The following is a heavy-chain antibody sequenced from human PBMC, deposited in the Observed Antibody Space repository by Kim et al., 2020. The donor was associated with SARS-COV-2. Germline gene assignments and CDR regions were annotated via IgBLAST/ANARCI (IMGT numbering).Heavy chain of an antibody. CDR1: GFTFSSYA. Sequence: GGSLRLSCAASGFTFSSYAMSWVRQAPGKGLEWVSAISGSGGSTYYADSVKGRFTISRDNSKNTLYLQMNSLRAEDTAVYYCAKARSSSWYGGWFDPWGQGTLVTVSS. CDR2: ISGSGGST. V-gene: IGHV3-23*01. J-gene: IGHJ5*02. D-gene: IGHD6-13*01. CDR3: AKARSSSWYGGWFDP.